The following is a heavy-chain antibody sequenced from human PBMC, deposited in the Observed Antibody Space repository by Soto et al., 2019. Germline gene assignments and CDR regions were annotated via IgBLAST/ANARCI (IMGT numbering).Heavy chain of an antibody. CDR1: GGSISRYY. CDR2: IYYSGST. Sequence: QVQLQESGPGLVKPSETLSLTCTVSGGSISRYYWSWIRQPPGKGLEWIGYIYYSGSTNYNPSLKSRVTISVDTSKNQFSLQLSSVTAADTAVYYCARGTTAAGTGWFDPWGQGTLVTVSS. D-gene: IGHD6-13*01. J-gene: IGHJ5*02. V-gene: IGHV4-59*01. CDR3: ARGTTAAGTGWFDP.